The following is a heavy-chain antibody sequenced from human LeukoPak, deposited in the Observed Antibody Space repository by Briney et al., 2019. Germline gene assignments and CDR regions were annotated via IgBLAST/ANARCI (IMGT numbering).Heavy chain of an antibody. CDR3: ARGADGAFDY. V-gene: IGHV3-7*01. CDR1: GFTFSSYA. J-gene: IGHJ4*02. Sequence: GGSLRLSCAASGFTFSSYAMHWVRQAPGKGLEWVANIKQGGGGTYNVDSVKGRFSISRDNAKNSLYLQMNSLRAEDTAVYYCARGADGAFDYWGQGIVVTVSP. CDR2: IKQGGGGT. D-gene: IGHD5-24*01.